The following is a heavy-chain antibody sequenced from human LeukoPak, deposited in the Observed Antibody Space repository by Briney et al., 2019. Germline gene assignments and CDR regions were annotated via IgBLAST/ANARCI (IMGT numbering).Heavy chain of an antibody. Sequence: LPGRSLRLSCAASGFTFSSYWMHWVRQAPGKGLVWVSRINSDGSSTSYADSVKGRFTISRDNAKNTLYLQMNSLRAEDTAVYYCARSPTGYFDWLRIRYYYYYYMDVWGKGTTVTISS. D-gene: IGHD3-9*01. V-gene: IGHV3-74*01. CDR1: GFTFSSYW. J-gene: IGHJ6*03. CDR2: INSDGSST. CDR3: ARSPTGYFDWLRIRYYYYYYMDV.